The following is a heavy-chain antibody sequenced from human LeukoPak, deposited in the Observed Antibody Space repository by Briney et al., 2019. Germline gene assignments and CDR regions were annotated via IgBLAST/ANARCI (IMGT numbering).Heavy chain of an antibody. D-gene: IGHD3-10*01. CDR2: IIPIFGTA. CDR1: GGTFSSYA. CDR3: ARDGFFGSGIVGAFDI. Sequence: GASVKVSCRASGGTFSSYAISWVRQAPGQGLEWMGGIIPIFGTANYAQKFQGRVTITADESTSTAYMVLSSLRSEDTAVYYCARDGFFGSGIVGAFDIWGQGTMVTVSS. V-gene: IGHV1-69*13. J-gene: IGHJ3*02.